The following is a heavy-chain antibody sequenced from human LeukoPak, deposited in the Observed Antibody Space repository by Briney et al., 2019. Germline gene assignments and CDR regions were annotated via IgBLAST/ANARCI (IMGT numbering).Heavy chain of an antibody. CDR1: GFTFSSYS. J-gene: IGHJ4*02. Sequence: GGSLRLSCAASGFTFSSYSMNWVRQAPGKGLEWVSSISSSSSYIYYADSVKGRFTISRDNAKNSLYLQMNSLRAEDTAVYYCAKDQGSVVVVVAASDYWGQGTLVTVSS. CDR3: AKDQGSVVVVVAASDY. CDR2: ISSSSSYI. D-gene: IGHD2-15*01. V-gene: IGHV3-21*01.